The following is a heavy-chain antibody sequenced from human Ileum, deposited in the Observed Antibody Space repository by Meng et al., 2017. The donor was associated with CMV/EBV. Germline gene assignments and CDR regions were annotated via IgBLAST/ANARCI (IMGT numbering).Heavy chain of an antibody. D-gene: IGHD2-21*01. CDR1: GYTFTDYH. J-gene: IGHJ4*02. CDR3: ARSYLGY. Sequence: ASVKVSCKASGYTFTDYHLHWVRQAPGQGPEWMGWIDPDSGDTNYAHKFQGRVTMARDKSITTAYMELSGLRFDDTAIYYCARSYLGYWGQGTLVTVSS. V-gene: IGHV1-2*02. CDR2: IDPDSGDT.